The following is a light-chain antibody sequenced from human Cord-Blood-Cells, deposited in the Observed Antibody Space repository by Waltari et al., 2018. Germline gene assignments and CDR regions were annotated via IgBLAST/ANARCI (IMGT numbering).Light chain of an antibody. J-gene: IGKJ2*01. CDR3: QQYDNLPYT. V-gene: IGKV1-33*01. CDR1: QDISNY. Sequence: DIQMTQSPSSLSASVGDRVTITCQASQDISNYLNWYQQKPGKAPKRLIYDASNLETGVPSTVSGSGSGTDFTFTISSLQPEDIATYYCQQYDNLPYTFGQGTKLEIK. CDR2: DAS.